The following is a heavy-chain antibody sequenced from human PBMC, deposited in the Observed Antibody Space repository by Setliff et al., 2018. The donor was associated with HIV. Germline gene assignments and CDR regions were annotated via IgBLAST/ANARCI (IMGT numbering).Heavy chain of an antibody. Sequence: ASVKVSCKASGYTFTDYYIHWVQQAPGKGLEWMGRVDPQDGQTTYAEKFLYAEKFQGRVTITADTSTDTAYMELSSLRSEDTAVYYCATELFILVAGHTPTFDYWGQGTLVTVSS. D-gene: IGHD6-19*01. J-gene: IGHJ4*02. CDR2: VDPQDGQT. V-gene: IGHV1-69-2*01. CDR3: ATELFILVAGHTPTFDY. CDR1: GYTFTDYY.